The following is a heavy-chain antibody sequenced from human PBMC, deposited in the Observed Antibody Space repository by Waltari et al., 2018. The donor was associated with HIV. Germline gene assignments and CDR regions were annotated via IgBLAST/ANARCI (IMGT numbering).Heavy chain of an antibody. J-gene: IGHJ4*02. CDR1: GFTFSSYA. CDR2: ISYDGSNK. V-gene: IGHV3-30*04. CDR3: ARSVGPQDFDY. Sequence: QVQLVESGGGVVQPGRSLRLSCAASGFTFSSYAMHWVRQAPGKGLEWVAVISYDGSNKYYADSVKGRFTISRDNSKNTLYLQMNSLRAEDTAVYYCARSVGPQDFDYWGQGTLVTVSS.